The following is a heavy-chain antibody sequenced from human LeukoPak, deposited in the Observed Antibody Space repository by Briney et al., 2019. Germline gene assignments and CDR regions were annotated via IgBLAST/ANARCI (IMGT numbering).Heavy chain of an antibody. J-gene: IGHJ6*02. CDR2: INSDGSST. V-gene: IGHV3-74*01. CDR1: GFTFSSYW. CDR3: ARDRYGGYYYYGMDV. Sequence: PGGSLRLSCAASGFTFSSYWMHWVRHAPGKGLVWVSRINSDGSSTSYADSVKGRFTISRDNAKNTLYLQMNSLRAEDTAVYCCARDRYGGYYYYGMDVWGQGTTVTVSS. D-gene: IGHD4-23*01.